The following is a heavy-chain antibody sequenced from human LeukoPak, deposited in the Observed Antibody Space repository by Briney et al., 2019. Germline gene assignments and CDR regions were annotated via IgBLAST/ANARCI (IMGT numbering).Heavy chain of an antibody. CDR3: VTVADAVSWFDP. Sequence: SETLSLTCTVSGGSIRSGGYYWGWIRQPPGEGLQWIGTIYYSGTTYYNPSLKSRVTISVDTSKNQFSLKLSSVTAADTAVYYCVTVADAVSWFDPWGQGTLVTVSS. J-gene: IGHJ5*02. CDR1: GGSIRSGGYY. V-gene: IGHV4-39*01. CDR2: IYYSGTT. D-gene: IGHD6-19*01.